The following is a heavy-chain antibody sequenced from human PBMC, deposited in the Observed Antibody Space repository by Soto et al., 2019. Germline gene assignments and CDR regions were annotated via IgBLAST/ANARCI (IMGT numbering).Heavy chain of an antibody. CDR3: ARDPTPLYNWNYGGFHYYFDY. J-gene: IGHJ4*02. Sequence: ETLSLTCAVSGGSISSSNWWSWVRQPPGTGLEWIGEINHSGSTNYNPSLKSRVTISVDTSKNQFSLKLTSVTAADTAVYYCARDPTPLYNWNYGGFHYYFDYWGQGTLVTVSS. CDR2: INHSGST. D-gene: IGHD1-7*01. CDR1: GGSISSSNW. V-gene: IGHV4-4*02.